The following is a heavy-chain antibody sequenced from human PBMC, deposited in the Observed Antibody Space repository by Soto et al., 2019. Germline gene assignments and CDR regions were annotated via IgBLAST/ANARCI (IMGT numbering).Heavy chain of an antibody. V-gene: IGHV4-59*01. J-gene: IGHJ3*02. CDR1: GGSISSYY. CDR2: IYYSGST. CDR3: ARDRHSSCWSDASDI. D-gene: IGHD6-13*01. Sequence: QVQLQESGPGLVKPSETLSLTCTVSGGSISSYYWSWIRQPPGKGLEWIGYIYYSGSTNYKPSPKSQATISVDTSENHFSLKLSSVAAADTAVYYCARDRHSSCWSDASDIWGQGTMVTVSS.